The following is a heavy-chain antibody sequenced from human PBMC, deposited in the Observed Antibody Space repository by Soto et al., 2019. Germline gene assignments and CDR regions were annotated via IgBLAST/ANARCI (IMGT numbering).Heavy chain of an antibody. CDR3: ATLPDDFWSGYSGTNAFDI. CDR2: IYYSGST. D-gene: IGHD3-3*01. J-gene: IGHJ3*02. Sequence: SETLSLTCTVSGGSINSYYWSWIRQPPGKGLEWIGYIYYSGSTNYNPSLKSRVTISVDTSKNQFSLKLSSVTAADTAVYYCATLPDDFWSGYSGTNAFDIWGQGTMVTVSS. V-gene: IGHV4-59*01. CDR1: GGSINSYY.